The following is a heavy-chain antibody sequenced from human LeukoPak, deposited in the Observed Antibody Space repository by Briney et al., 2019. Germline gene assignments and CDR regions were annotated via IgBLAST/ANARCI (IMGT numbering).Heavy chain of an antibody. Sequence: SETLSLTCSVSGGSISSSRYYWGWIRQPPGKGLEWIGTIYYSGSTYYNPSLKSRVTISVDTSKNQFSLKLSSVTAADTAVYYCARRLLVRGVINYYYMDVWGKGTTVTISS. D-gene: IGHD3-10*01. CDR3: ARRLLVRGVINYYYMDV. V-gene: IGHV4-39*01. J-gene: IGHJ6*03. CDR2: IYYSGST. CDR1: GGSISSSRYY.